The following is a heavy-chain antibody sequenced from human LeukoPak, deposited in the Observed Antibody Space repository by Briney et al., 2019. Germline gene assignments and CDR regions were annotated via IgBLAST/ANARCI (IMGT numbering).Heavy chain of an antibody. Sequence: GGSLRLSCAASGVTFSKYGMKWVRQAAGTGLEYVSGISRSGDITHYADSVKGRFTISRDNFENTLYLQMNSLRADDTALYYCATEGFYYWGPGTLVTVSS. J-gene: IGHJ4*02. V-gene: IGHV3-23*01. CDR2: ISRSGDIT. CDR3: ATEGFYY. CDR1: GVTFSKYG.